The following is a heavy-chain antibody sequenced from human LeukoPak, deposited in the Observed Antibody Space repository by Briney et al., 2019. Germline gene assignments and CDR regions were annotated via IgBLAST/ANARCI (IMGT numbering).Heavy chain of an antibody. CDR1: GGSFSGYY. CDR3: ARGRVVLRYFDWLFPGGTFDY. Sequence: SETLSLTCAVYGGSFSGYYWSWIRQPPGKGLEWIGEINQSGSTNYNPSLKSRVTISVDTSKNQFSLKLSSVTAADTAVYYCARGRVVLRYFDWLFPGGTFDYWGQGTLVTVSS. CDR2: INQSGST. V-gene: IGHV4-34*01. J-gene: IGHJ4*02. D-gene: IGHD3-9*01.